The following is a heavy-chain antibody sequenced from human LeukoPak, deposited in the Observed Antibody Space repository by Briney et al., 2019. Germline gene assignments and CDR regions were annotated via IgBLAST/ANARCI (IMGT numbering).Heavy chain of an antibody. D-gene: IGHD6-13*01. CDR1: GFTFSSYA. V-gene: IGHV3-23*01. CDR3: AKIAVPRTAAAGIDY. J-gene: IGHJ4*02. Sequence: PGASLRLSCAASGFTFSSYAMSWVRQAPGKGLEWVSAISGSGGSTYYADSVKGRFTISRDNSKNTLYLQMNSLRAEDTAVYYCAKIAVPRTAAAGIDYWGQGTLVTVSS. CDR2: ISGSGGST.